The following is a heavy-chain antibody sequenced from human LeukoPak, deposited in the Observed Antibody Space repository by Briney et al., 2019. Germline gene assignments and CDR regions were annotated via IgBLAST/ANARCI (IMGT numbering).Heavy chain of an antibody. CDR1: GYTFTSYG. CDR2: ISANNGDT. CDR3: ARESHETREDY. V-gene: IGHV1-18*01. D-gene: IGHD1-1*01. J-gene: IGHJ4*02. Sequence: GASVKVSCKASGYTFTSYGISWVRQAPGRGLEWMGWISANNGDTDYPPKLQDRVTMTTDTYTSTAYMELRSLRSDDTAMYYCARESHETREDYWGQGTLVTVSS.